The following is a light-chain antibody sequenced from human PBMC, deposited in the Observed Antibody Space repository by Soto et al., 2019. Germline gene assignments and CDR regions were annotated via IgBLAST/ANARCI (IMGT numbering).Light chain of an antibody. V-gene: IGLV2-8*01. CDR2: EVS. CDR1: SSDVGGYNY. J-gene: IGLJ2*01. Sequence: QSALTQPPSASGSPGQSVTISCTGTSSDVGGYNYVSWYQQHPGKVPKLMIYEVSKRPSGVPDRFSGSKSGNTASLTVSGLQAEDEADYYCSSYSGSNNVVFCGETKLTVL. CDR3: SSYSGSNNVV.